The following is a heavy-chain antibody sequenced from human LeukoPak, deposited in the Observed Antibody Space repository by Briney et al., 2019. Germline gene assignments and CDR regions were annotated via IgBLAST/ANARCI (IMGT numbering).Heavy chain of an antibody. CDR3: VRDGNSGWADLDY. J-gene: IGHJ4*02. D-gene: IGHD6-19*01. CDR1: GFTFSSNY. Sequence: GGSLRLSCAASGFTFSSNYMNWVRKAQGKGREWVANIRPDGSVSDYVDSLKGRFTISRDNAKNSLYLQMSSLRAEDTAVYYCVRDGNSGWADLDYWGQGTLVTVSS. V-gene: IGHV3-7*01. CDR2: IRPDGSVS.